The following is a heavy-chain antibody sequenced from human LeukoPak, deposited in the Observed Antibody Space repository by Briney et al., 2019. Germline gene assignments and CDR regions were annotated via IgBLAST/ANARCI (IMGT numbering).Heavy chain of an antibody. CDR2: ISAYNGHT. D-gene: IGHD2-21*01. V-gene: IGHV1-18*01. Sequence: ASVTVSCKASGYTFTSYGFSWVRQAPGQGLEWMGWISAYNGHTEYTHKLQGRVSMTTDTSTSTAYMELRSLTSDDTAVYYCARDVGVSRFDFWGQGTLVTVSS. CDR3: ARDVGVSRFDF. CDR1: GYTFTSYG. J-gene: IGHJ4*02.